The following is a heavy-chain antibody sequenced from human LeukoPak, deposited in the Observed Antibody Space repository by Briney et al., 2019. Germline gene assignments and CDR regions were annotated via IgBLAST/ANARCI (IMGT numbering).Heavy chain of an antibody. CDR2: ISGSGTVT. Sequence: GGSLRLSCAASGFTFSNHAMNWVRQAPGKGLEWVSIISGSGTVTYYADSVKGRFTISRDNSKNTLYLQMNSLRAEDTAVYYCARTSVGEGRIIGSGYFDNWGQGTLVTVSS. CDR3: ARTSVGEGRIIGSGYFDN. J-gene: IGHJ4*02. D-gene: IGHD2-15*01. CDR1: GFTFSNHA. V-gene: IGHV3-23*01.